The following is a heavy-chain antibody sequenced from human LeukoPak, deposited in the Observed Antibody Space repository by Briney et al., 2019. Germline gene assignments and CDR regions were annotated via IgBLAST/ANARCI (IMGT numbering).Heavy chain of an antibody. CDR2: IYYSGST. CDR3: ASLPIFYDSSGYNYGLDAFDI. CDR1: GGSISSGGYY. V-gene: IGHV4-31*03. D-gene: IGHD3-22*01. J-gene: IGHJ3*02. Sequence: SETLSLTCTVSGGSISSGGYYWSWIRQHPGKGLEWIGYIYYSGSTYYNPSLKSRVTISVDTSKNQFSLKLSSVTAADTAVYYCASLPIFYDSSGYNYGLDAFDIWGQGTMVTVSS.